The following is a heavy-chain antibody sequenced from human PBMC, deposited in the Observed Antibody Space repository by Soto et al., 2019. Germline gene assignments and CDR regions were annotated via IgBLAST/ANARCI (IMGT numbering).Heavy chain of an antibody. J-gene: IGHJ2*01. CDR3: VHTLSSHDYVSWYFDL. Sequence: QITLKESGPTLVKPTQTLSLTCTFSAFSLSTNGVGVGWIRHPPGKALEWLALIYWNDDKRYSPSLKGRLTITKDTSKNQVVLTMTNMDPVDTATYYCVHTLSSHDYVSWYFDLWGRGTLVTVSS. CDR1: AFSLSTNGVG. CDR2: IYWNDDK. D-gene: IGHD3-16*01. V-gene: IGHV2-5*01.